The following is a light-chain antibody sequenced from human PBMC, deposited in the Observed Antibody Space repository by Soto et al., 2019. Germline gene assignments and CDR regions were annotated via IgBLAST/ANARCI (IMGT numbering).Light chain of an antibody. J-gene: IGLJ2*01. Sequence: QSALTQPASWSGSPGQSITISCTGTSSDIGAYNFVSWYQQHPGKAPKLILYDVNIRPSGVSNRFSGSKSGNTASLTISGLQAEDEADYYCTSWTTSTTMIFGGGTQLTVL. V-gene: IGLV2-14*03. CDR3: TSWTTSTTMI. CDR1: SSDIGAYNF. CDR2: DVN.